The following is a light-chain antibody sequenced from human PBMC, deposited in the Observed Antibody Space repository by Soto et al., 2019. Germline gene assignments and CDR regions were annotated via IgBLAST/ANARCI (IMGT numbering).Light chain of an antibody. CDR2: DAS. J-gene: IGKJ1*01. V-gene: IGKV1-5*01. CDR1: QNITKW. CDR3: QQYNAN. Sequence: DIQMTQSPSTLSASVGDRVTITCRASQNITKWLDWYQQKPGKAPKVLIYDASNLHSGVPSRFSGSGSGTEFTLSISSLQPDDFATYHCQQYNANFGQGTKVDVK.